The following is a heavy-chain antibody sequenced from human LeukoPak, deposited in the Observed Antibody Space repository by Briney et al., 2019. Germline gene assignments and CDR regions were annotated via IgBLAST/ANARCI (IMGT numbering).Heavy chain of an antibody. CDR2: IKPHSGGT. D-gene: IGHD5-18*01. CDR1: GYTFTAYY. J-gene: IGHJ4*02. CDR3: AREGDSSNCYRTPPHY. Sequence: ASVKVSCKASGYTFTAYYIHWVRQAPGQGLEWMWWIKPHSGGTDYAQKFQGRVTMTRDTSINTAYMELSRLRSDDTAVYYCAREGDSSNCYRTPPHYWGQGTLVTVSS. V-gene: IGHV1-2*02.